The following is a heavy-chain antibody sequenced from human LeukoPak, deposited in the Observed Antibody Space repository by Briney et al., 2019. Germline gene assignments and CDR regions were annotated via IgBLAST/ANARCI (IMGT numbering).Heavy chain of an antibody. CDR3: ARDLPGYCSGGSCYLGYAFDI. J-gene: IGHJ3*02. Sequence: GGSLRLSCAASGFTFSSYWMSWVRQAPGKGLEWVANIKRDGSEKYYVDSVKGRFTISRDNAKNSLYLQMDSLRAEDTAVYYCARDLPGYCSGGSCYLGYAFDIWGQGTMVTVSS. V-gene: IGHV3-7*01. CDR1: GFTFSSYW. D-gene: IGHD2-15*01. CDR2: IKRDGSEK.